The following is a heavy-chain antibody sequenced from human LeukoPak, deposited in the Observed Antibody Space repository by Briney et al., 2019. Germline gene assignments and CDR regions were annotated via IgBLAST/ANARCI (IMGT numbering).Heavy chain of an antibody. Sequence: ASVKVSCKVSGYTLTELSMHWVRQAPGKGLEWMGGFDPEDGETIYAQKFQGRVTMTEDTSTDTAYMELSSLRSEDTAVYYCATPKRCSGGSCYPGKLAFDIWGQGTMVTVSS. D-gene: IGHD2-15*01. V-gene: IGHV1-24*01. CDR1: GYTLTELS. CDR3: ATPKRCSGGSCYPGKLAFDI. CDR2: FDPEDGET. J-gene: IGHJ3*02.